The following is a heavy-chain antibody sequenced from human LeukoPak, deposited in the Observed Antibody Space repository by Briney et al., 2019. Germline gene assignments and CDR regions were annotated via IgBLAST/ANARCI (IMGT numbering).Heavy chain of an antibody. CDR1: GFSVSSNY. Sequence: GGSLRLSCAASGFSVSSNYMSWVRQAPGKGLEWVSVIYSGGSTYYADSVKGRFTISRDNSKNTLYLQMKSLRAEDTAVYYCTRDGGGNYYGGYDYWGQGTLVTVSS. V-gene: IGHV3-53*01. J-gene: IGHJ4*02. D-gene: IGHD1-26*01. CDR2: IYSGGST. CDR3: TRDGGGNYYGGYDY.